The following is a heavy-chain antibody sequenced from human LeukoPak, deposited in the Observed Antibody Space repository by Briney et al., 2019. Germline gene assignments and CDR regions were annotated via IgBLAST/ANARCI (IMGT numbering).Heavy chain of an antibody. CDR3: ARGFYSGSYLPFLFDY. CDR1: GYTFTGYY. Sequence: ASVKVSCKASGYTFTGYYIHWVRQAPGQGLEWMGWINPDSGGTSSAQKFQGRVAMTRDTSISTAYMELNRLRSDDTAVYYCARGFYSGSYLPFLFDYWGQGTLVTVSS. V-gene: IGHV1-2*02. J-gene: IGHJ4*02. CDR2: INPDSGGT. D-gene: IGHD1-26*01.